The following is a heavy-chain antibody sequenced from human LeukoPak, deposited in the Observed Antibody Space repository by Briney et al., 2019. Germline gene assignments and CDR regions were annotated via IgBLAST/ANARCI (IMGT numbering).Heavy chain of an antibody. CDR3: AKDRGDYPPYFDY. D-gene: IGHD2-21*02. J-gene: IGHJ4*02. Sequence: PGGSLRLSCAASGFTFNAYPIPWVRQAPGKGLEWVPFIRKDGNNENYADSVKGRFTISRDNSKNTLYLQMNSLQTEDMAVYYCAKDRGDYPPYFDYWGQGTLVTVSS. CDR2: IRKDGNNE. CDR1: GFTFNAYP. V-gene: IGHV3-30*02.